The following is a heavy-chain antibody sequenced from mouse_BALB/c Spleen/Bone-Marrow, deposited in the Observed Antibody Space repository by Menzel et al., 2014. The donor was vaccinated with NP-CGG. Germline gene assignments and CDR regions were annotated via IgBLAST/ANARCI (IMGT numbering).Heavy chain of an antibody. CDR2: ISSGSSTI. J-gene: IGHJ4*01. CDR1: GITFRNFG. V-gene: IGHV5-17*02. CDR3: ARIGRARGYAMDY. Sequence: DVHLVESGGGLVQPGGSRKLSCAASGITFRNFGMHWVRQAPEKGLEWVAYISSGSSTIYYADTLKGRFTISRDNPKXTLFLQMTSLRSEDTAMYYCARIGRARGYAMDYWGQGTSVTVSS. D-gene: IGHD3-3*01.